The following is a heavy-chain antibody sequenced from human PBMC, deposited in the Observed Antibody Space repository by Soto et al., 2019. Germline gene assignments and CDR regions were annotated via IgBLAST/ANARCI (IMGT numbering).Heavy chain of an antibody. D-gene: IGHD6-19*01. CDR1: GFTFSNYA. J-gene: IGHJ4*02. CDR2: ITSAGST. Sequence: EVQLLESGGDLAQPGGSLRLICAASGFTFSNYAMTWVRQSPGKGLEWVSTITSAGSTFYGDTVKGRFTISRDNSKSTLYXQMNSLGAEDTAVYYCAKTDKFHSQSSGWANRFDSWGQGTLVTVSS. V-gene: IGHV3-23*01. CDR3: AKTDKFHSQSSGWANRFDS.